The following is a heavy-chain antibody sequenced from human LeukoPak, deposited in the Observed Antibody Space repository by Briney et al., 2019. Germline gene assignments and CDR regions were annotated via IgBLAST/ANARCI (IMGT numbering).Heavy chain of an antibody. J-gene: IGHJ4*02. CDR1: GGSISSYY. CDR3: ARHAGGSYWGYYFDY. Sequence: PSETLSLTCTVSGGSISSYYWSWIRQPPGKGLEWIGYIYYSGSTNYNPSLKSRVTISVDTSKNQFSLKPSSVTAADTAVYYCARHAGGSYWGYYFDYWGQGTLVTVSS. CDR2: IYYSGST. V-gene: IGHV4-59*08. D-gene: IGHD1-26*01.